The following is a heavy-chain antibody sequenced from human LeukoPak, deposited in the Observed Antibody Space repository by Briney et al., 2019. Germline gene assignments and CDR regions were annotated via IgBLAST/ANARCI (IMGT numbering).Heavy chain of an antibody. CDR1: GFTLSSYG. Sequence: GALRLSCAASGFTLSSYGMHWVRQAPGKGLEWVAVISYDGSNKYYADSVKGRFTISRDNSKNTLYLQMNSLRAEDTAVYYCARLDVDRYYYYGMDVWGQGTTVTVSS. CDR3: ARLDVDRYYYYGMDV. CDR2: ISYDGSNK. J-gene: IGHJ6*02. D-gene: IGHD5-24*01. V-gene: IGHV3-30*03.